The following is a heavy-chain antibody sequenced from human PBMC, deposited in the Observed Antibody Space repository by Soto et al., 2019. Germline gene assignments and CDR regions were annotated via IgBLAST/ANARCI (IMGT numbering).Heavy chain of an antibody. CDR3: ASESRYCGGGSRYSGPIGY. V-gene: IGHV3-48*03. Sequence: PGGSLRLSCAASGFTFSSYEMNWVRQAPGKGLEWVSYISSSGSTIYYADSVKGRFTISGDTAKNSLYLQMNSMRAENTAVYYCASESRYCGGGSRYSGPIGYWGQGTLVTVSS. D-gene: IGHD2-15*01. CDR2: ISSSGSTI. J-gene: IGHJ4*02. CDR1: GFTFSSYE.